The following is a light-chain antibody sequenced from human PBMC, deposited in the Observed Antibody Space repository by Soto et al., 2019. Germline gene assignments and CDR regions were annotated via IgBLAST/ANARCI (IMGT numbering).Light chain of an antibody. J-gene: IGLJ2*01. CDR3: YSAADNNVV. Sequence: SSELTQPSSVSVSPGQTARITCSGDVLAKKYARWFQQKPGQAPVLAIYKDSERPSGIPERFSGSSSGTTVTLTISGAQVEDEADYYCYSAADNNVVFGGGTKVTVL. CDR1: VLAKKY. CDR2: KDS. V-gene: IGLV3-27*01.